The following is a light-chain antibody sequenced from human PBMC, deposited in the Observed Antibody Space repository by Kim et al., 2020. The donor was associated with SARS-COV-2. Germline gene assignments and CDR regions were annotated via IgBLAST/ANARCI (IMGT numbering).Light chain of an antibody. V-gene: IGKV3-20*01. J-gene: IGKJ1*01. Sequence: SPGVRGTLSCRASQRVSDSNLAWYQHKPGRAPRLLIYGASTRATGIPDRFSGSGSGTDFTLTISRLEPEDFAMYYCQQYGYSPWTFGQGTKVDIK. CDR1: QRVSDSN. CDR3: QQYGYSPWT. CDR2: GAS.